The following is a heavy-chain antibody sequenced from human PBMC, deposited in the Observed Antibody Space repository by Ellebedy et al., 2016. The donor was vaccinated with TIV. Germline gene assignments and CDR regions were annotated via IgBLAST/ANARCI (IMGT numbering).Heavy chain of an antibody. V-gene: IGHV4-61*08. D-gene: IGHD6-19*01. J-gene: IGHJ4*02. CDR2: IYYSGST. CDR3: AGANQWLVPFDY. Sequence: SETLSLTXTVSGGSISSGGYYWSWIRQPPGKGLEWIGYIYYSGSTNYNPSLKSRVTISVDTSKNQFSLKLSSVTAADTAVYYCAGANQWLVPFDYWGQGTLVTVSS. CDR1: GGSISSGGYY.